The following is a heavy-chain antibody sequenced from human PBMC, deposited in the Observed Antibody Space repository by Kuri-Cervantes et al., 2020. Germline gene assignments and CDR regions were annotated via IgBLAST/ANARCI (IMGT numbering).Heavy chain of an antibody. V-gene: IGHV3-13*01. CDR3: ARGDSGYDFFHYFDY. Sequence: GGSLRLSCAASGFTFSNYDMHWVRQSTGKGKGLEWVSAIGTAGDTYYSGSVKGRFTISRDNPKNTLYLQMNSLRAEDTAVYYCARGDSGYDFFHYFDYWGQGTLVTVSS. CDR1: GFTFSNYD. D-gene: IGHD5-12*01. J-gene: IGHJ4*02. CDR2: IGTAGDT.